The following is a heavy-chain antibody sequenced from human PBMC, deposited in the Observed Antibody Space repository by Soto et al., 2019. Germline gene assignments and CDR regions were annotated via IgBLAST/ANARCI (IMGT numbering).Heavy chain of an antibody. J-gene: IGHJ4*02. CDR1: GFTFSNSW. Sequence: PGGSLRLSCAASGFTFSNSWMSWVRQAPGKGLEWVANIKEDASEIHYVDSVKGRFTISRDNAKNCLYLQMSSLRVEDTGVYYCAGDDWGLDHIRGQGTQVTVSS. D-gene: IGHD2-21*01. V-gene: IGHV3-7*04. CDR3: AGDDWGLDHI. CDR2: IKEDASEI.